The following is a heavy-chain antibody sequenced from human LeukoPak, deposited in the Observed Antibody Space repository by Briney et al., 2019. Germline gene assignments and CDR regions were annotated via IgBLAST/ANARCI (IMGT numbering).Heavy chain of an antibody. V-gene: IGHV4-30-4*01. J-gene: IGHJ5*02. CDR1: GGSISSGDYY. CDR3: ARSSQDIVVVPAAIGWFDP. CDR2: IYYSGST. Sequence: QTLSLTCTVSGGSISSGDYYWSWIRQPPGKGLEWIGYIYYSGSTYYNPSLKSRVTISVDTSKNQFSLKLSSVTAADTAVYYCARSSQDIVVVPAAIGWFDPWGQGTLVTVSS. D-gene: IGHD2-2*01.